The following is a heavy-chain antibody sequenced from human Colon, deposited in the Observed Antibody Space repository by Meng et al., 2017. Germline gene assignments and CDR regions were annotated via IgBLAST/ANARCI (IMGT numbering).Heavy chain of an antibody. CDR1: GGSVSSGTYY. CDR3: ARDRVPGKY. D-gene: IGHD1-14*01. V-gene: IGHV4-61*01. Sequence: VQLQESGPGLVRPSETLSLTCTVSGGSVSSGTYYWSRIRQPPGKGLEWIGCIYYSGTTNYNPSLKSRVTISVDTSKNQFSLKLSSVTPADTAVYFCARDRVPGKYWGQGTLVTVSS. J-gene: IGHJ4*02. CDR2: IYYSGTT.